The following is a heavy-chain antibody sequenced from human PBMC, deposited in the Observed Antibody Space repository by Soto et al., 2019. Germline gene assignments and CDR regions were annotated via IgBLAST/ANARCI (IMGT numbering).Heavy chain of an antibody. CDR2: ISFNATNV. Sequence: PGGSLRLSCAASGFTFSHFGMHWVRQSPGKGLEWISVISFNATNVFFADSVKGRFSISRDNSANRLYLQMTNLRPEDTAIYYCARDRGRGYCTGGLCYLVLAHWGQGNAVTVSS. CDR1: GFTFSHFG. J-gene: IGHJ4*02. V-gene: IGHV3-30-3*01. CDR3: ARDRGRGYCTGGLCYLVLAH. D-gene: IGHD2-8*02.